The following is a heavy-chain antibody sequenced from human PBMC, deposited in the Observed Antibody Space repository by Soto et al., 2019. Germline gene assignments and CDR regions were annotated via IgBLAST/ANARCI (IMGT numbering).Heavy chain of an antibody. Sequence: PGGSLRLSCAASGFTFSRYAMHWVRQAPGEGLEWVAVISRDGSSKYCGDSVKGRFTVSRDNSNNTLYLSMTSLRPDDTAVFYCARSRNGAVPDSINFWGQGTLVTVSS. CDR1: GFTFSRYA. V-gene: IGHV3-30-3*01. J-gene: IGHJ4*02. CDR3: ARSRNGAVPDSINF. CDR2: ISRDGSSK. D-gene: IGHD2-8*01.